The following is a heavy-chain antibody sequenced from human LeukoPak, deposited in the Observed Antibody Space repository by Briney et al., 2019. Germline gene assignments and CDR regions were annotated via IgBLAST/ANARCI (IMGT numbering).Heavy chain of an antibody. V-gene: IGHV3-21*01. J-gene: IGHJ5*02. Sequence: PGGPLRLSCAASGFTFSSYSMNWVRQAPGKGLEWVSSISSSSSYIYYADSVKGRFTISRDNAKNSLYLQMNSLRAEDTAVYYCARAYDFWSGYPNWFDPWGQGTLVTVSS. CDR2: ISSSSSYI. D-gene: IGHD3-3*01. CDR3: ARAYDFWSGYPNWFDP. CDR1: GFTFSSYS.